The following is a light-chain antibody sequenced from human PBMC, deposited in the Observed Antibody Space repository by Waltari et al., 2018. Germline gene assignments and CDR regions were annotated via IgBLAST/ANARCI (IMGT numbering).Light chain of an antibody. CDR2: DVN. CDR1: SSDVGGYAY. CDR3: SSYSTARGDNDV. Sequence: QSALTQPASVSGSPGQSITISCSGTSSDVGGYAYVSWYQQHPGKAPKLIIYDVNKRPSGGATRCACSKSGDTASLTISWLQEEDEADYYCSSYSTARGDNDVFGTGTKVAVL. J-gene: IGLJ1*01. V-gene: IGLV2-14*01.